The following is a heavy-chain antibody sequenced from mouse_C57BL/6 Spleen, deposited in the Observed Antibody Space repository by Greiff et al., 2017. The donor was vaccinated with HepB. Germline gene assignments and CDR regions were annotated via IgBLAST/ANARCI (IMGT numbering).Heavy chain of an antibody. D-gene: IGHD4-1*01. CDR3: TDGLTETGYIDY. CDR1: GFTFSNYW. CDR2: IRLKSDNYAT. J-gene: IGHJ2*01. V-gene: IGHV6-3*01. Sequence: EVKLQESGGGLVQPGGSMKLSCVASGFTFSNYWMNWVRQSPEKGLEWVAQIRLKSDNYATHYAESVKGRFTISRDDSKSSVYLQMNTLRAEDTGIYYCTDGLTETGYIDYWGQGTTLTVSS.